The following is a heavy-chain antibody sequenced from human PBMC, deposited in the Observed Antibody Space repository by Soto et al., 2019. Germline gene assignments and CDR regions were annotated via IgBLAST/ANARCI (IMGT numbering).Heavy chain of an antibody. CDR2: INAGNGNT. CDR3: ASEVPFYYGSGSVDY. D-gene: IGHD3-10*01. CDR1: GYTFTSYS. V-gene: IGHV1-3*01. Sequence: QVQLVQSGAEVKKPGASVKVSCKASGYTFTSYSMHWVRQAPGQRLEWMGWINAGNGNTKYSQKFQGRVTITRDTSASTAYMELSSLRPEDTAVYYCASEVPFYYGSGSVDYWGQGTLVTVSS. J-gene: IGHJ4*02.